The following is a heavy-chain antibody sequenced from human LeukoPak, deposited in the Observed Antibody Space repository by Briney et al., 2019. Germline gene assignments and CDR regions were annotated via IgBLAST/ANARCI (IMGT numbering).Heavy chain of an antibody. CDR3: ARHAVNYYDSSGYYLDAFDI. Sequence: GESLKISCKGSGYSFTSYWIGWVRQMPGKGLEWMGIIYPGDSDTRYSPSFQGQVTISADKSISTAYLQWSSLKASDTAMYYCARHAVNYYDSSGYYLDAFDIWGQGTMVTVS. J-gene: IGHJ3*02. V-gene: IGHV5-51*01. D-gene: IGHD3-22*01. CDR1: GYSFTSYW. CDR2: IYPGDSDT.